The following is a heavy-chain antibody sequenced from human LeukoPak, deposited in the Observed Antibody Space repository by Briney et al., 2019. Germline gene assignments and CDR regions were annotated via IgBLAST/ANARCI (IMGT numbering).Heavy chain of an antibody. Sequence: GGSLRLSCAASGFTFSTYVMSWVRQAPGKGLEWVSTISANGGSTYYTDSVKGRLTISRDNSKNTLYLQMNSLRAEDTAVYYCAKPPPDSSSWLFDYWGQGTLVTVSS. CDR1: GFTFSTYV. J-gene: IGHJ4*02. D-gene: IGHD6-13*01. CDR3: AKPPPDSSSWLFDY. V-gene: IGHV3-23*01. CDR2: ISANGGST.